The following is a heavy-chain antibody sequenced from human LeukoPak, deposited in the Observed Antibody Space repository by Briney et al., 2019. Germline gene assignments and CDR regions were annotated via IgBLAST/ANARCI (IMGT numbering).Heavy chain of an antibody. J-gene: IGHJ4*02. CDR3: ARGPSGYDSSGYYHDY. CDR1: GGTFSSYA. Sequence: SVKVSCKASGGTFSSYAISWVRQAPGQGLEWMGGIIPIFGTANYAQKFQGRVTITTDESTSTAYMGLSSLRSEDTAVYYCARGPSGYDSSGYYHDYWGQGTLVTVSS. D-gene: IGHD3-22*01. CDR2: IIPIFGTA. V-gene: IGHV1-69*05.